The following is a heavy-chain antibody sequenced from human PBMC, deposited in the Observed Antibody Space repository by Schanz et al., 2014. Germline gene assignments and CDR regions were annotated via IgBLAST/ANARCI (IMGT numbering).Heavy chain of an antibody. CDR2: VPFDGSQK. Sequence: QVQLVESGGGVVQPGRSLRLSCAASGFTFSSYALHWVRQAPGKGLEWVAFVPFDGSQKFYADSVKGRFTISRDNAENTLFLQMNSLRVEDTAVYYCAASSGWHPSTDYWGQGTLVTVSS. CDR3: AASSGWHPSTDY. D-gene: IGHD6-19*01. J-gene: IGHJ4*02. CDR1: GFTFSSYA. V-gene: IGHV3-30*04.